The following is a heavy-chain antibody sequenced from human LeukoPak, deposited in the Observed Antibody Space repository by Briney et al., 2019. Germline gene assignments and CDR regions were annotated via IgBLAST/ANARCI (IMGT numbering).Heavy chain of an antibody. CDR2: IYHSGST. Sequence: SETLSLTCTVSGYSISSGYYWGWIRQPPGKGLEWIGSIYHSGSTYYNPSLKSRVTISVDKSKNQFSLKLSSVTAADTAVYYCARSGVAEDYWGQGTLVTVSS. V-gene: IGHV4-38-2*02. CDR3: ARSGVAEDY. J-gene: IGHJ4*02. CDR1: GYSISSGYY. D-gene: IGHD2-15*01.